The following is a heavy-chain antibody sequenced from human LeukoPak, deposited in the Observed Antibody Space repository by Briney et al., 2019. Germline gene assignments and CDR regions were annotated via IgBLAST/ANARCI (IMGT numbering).Heavy chain of an antibody. V-gene: IGHV3-23*01. Sequence: SGGSLRLSCAGSGFAFGTYAMSWVRQAPGMGLEWVSSISADGQVTYYADSVEGRFTVSRDNSKNTLYVQMNSLRAEDTAVYYCATAGGFYSDYWGQGTLVTVSS. CDR3: ATAGGFYSDY. D-gene: IGHD1-1*01. CDR2: ISADGQVT. CDR1: GFAFGTYA. J-gene: IGHJ4*02.